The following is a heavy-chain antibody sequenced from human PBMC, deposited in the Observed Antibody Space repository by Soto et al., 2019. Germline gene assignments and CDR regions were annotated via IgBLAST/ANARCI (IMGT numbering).Heavy chain of an antibody. CDR3: ARDLGYCSGGSCYPSY. CDR2: ISAYNGNT. Sequence: ASVKVSCKASGYTFTSYGISLVRQAPGQGLEWMGWISAYNGNTNCAQKLQGRVTMTTDTSTSTAYMELRSLRSDDTAVYYCARDLGYCSGGSCYPSYWGQGTLVTVSS. CDR1: GYTFTSYG. D-gene: IGHD2-15*01. V-gene: IGHV1-18*01. J-gene: IGHJ4*02.